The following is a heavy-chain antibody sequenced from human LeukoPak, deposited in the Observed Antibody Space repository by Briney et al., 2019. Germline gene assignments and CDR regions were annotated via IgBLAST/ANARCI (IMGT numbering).Heavy chain of an antibody. CDR3: ARTGQYCSGGTCYSGQFDF. V-gene: IGHV3-11*01. CDR2: ISSHGSSI. CDR1: GFSFSDYY. J-gene: IGHJ4*02. Sequence: GGSLRLSCAASGFSFSDYYVIWIRQAPGRGLEYVSYISSHGSSIHYADSVKGRFTISRDNANNSLFLQMNSLRAEDAAVYYCARTGQYCSGGTCYSGQFDFWGQGTLVTVSS. D-gene: IGHD2-15*01.